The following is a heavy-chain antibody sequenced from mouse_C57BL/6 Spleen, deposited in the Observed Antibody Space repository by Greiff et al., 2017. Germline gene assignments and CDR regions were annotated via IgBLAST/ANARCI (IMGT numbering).Heavy chain of an antibody. CDR1: GFTFSSYA. J-gene: IGHJ2*01. CDR2: ISDAGSYT. CDR3: ERGEGYDYDGYYFDY. D-gene: IGHD2-4*01. V-gene: IGHV5-4*03. Sequence: EVKLLESGGGLVKPGGSLKLSCAASGFTFSSYAMSWVRQTPEKRLEWVATISDAGSYTYYPHNVKGRFTISRDNAKNNLYLQMSHLKSEDTAMYYCERGEGYDYDGYYFDYWGQGTTLTVSS.